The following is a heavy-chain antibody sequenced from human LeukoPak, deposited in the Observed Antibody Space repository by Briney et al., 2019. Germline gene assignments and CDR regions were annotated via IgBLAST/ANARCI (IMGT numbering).Heavy chain of an antibody. CDR2: IRSGGGSS. V-gene: IGHV3-23*01. CDR3: AKGPPFSSSWYFDY. CDR1: GFTFSSHD. D-gene: IGHD6-13*01. J-gene: IGHJ4*02. Sequence: GGSLRLSCAASGFTFSSHDMSWVRQAPGKGLEGVSAIRSGGGSSFYADSVKGRFTISRDNPKNTLYLQMNSLRAEDTAVYYCAKGPPFSSSWYFDYWAQGTLVTVSS.